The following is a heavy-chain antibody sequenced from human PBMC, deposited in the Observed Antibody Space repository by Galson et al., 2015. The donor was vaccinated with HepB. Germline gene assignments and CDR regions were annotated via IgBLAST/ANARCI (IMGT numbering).Heavy chain of an antibody. Sequence: SVKVSCKASGYTFTSYAMHWVRQAPGQRLEWMGWINAGNGNTKYSQKFQGRVTMTRDTSTSTVYMELSSLRSEDTAVYYCARGGYSYGSYYYYGMDVWGQGTTVTVSS. J-gene: IGHJ6*02. CDR1: GYTFTSYA. CDR3: ARGGYSYGSYYYYGMDV. CDR2: INAGNGNT. V-gene: IGHV1-3*01. D-gene: IGHD5-18*01.